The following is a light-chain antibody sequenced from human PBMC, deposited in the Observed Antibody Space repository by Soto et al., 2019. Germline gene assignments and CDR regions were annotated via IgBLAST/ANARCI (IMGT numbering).Light chain of an antibody. CDR1: SSDVGSYNR. CDR2: EVS. V-gene: IGLV2-14*02. J-gene: IGLJ3*02. Sequence: QSVLTQPASVSGSPGQSITISCTRGSSDVGSYNRVSWYRQHPGKAPQLMIYEVSNRPSGVSNRFSGSKSGNTASLTISGLQAEDEADYFCSSLTRSDTWVIGGGTQLTVL. CDR3: SSLTRSDTWV.